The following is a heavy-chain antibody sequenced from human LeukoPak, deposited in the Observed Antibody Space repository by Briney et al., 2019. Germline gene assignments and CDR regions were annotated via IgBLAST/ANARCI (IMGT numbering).Heavy chain of an antibody. J-gene: IGHJ4*02. Sequence: GGSLRLSCAASGFTFTSYSMNWVRQAPGKGLEWVSTISGGGGSTNYADSVKGRFTISRDNAKNSLYLQMDSLRVEDTAIYYCARDFFHSSVSRPFDYWGQGILVTVSS. CDR1: GFTFTSYS. CDR2: ISGGGGST. CDR3: ARDFFHSSVSRPFDY. V-gene: IGHV3-23*01. D-gene: IGHD3-22*01.